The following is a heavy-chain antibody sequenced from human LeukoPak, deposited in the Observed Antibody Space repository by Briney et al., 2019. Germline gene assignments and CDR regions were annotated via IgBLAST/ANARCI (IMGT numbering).Heavy chain of an antibody. V-gene: IGHV3-7*03. J-gene: IGHJ4*02. CDR1: GYTFSYYW. Sequence: GGSLRLSCATSGYTFSYYWMTWVRQAPGKGLEWLANIKGDGSEKNYVASMKGRFTISRDNVNNSLYLQLNNLRVEDTAMYYCAREAAYWGQGTRVTVSS. CDR2: IKGDGSEK. CDR3: AREAAY. D-gene: IGHD6-25*01.